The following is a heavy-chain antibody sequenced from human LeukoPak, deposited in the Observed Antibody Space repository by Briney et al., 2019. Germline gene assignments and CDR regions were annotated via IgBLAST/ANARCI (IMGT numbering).Heavy chain of an antibody. CDR2: ISGSGGST. J-gene: IGHJ4*02. CDR3: AKDRSSIIAARFDY. CDR1: GFTFSSYS. V-gene: IGHV3-23*01. Sequence: PGGSLRLSCAASGFTFSSYSMNWVRQAPGKGLEWVSAISGSGGSTYYADSVKGRFTISRDNSKNTLYLQMNSLRAEDTAVYYCAKDRSSIIAARFDYWGQGTLVTVSS. D-gene: IGHD6-6*01.